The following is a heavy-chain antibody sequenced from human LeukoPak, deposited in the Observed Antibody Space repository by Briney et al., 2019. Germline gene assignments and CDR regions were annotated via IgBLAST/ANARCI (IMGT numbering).Heavy chain of an antibody. CDR1: GGSFSGYY. CDR3: ARLRGGTMVRGVVNWFDP. V-gene: IGHV4-34*01. Sequence: SETLSLTCAVYGGSFSGYYWSWIRQPPGKGLEWIGEINHSGSTNYNPSLKSRVTISVDTSKNQFSLKLSSVTAADTAVYYCARLRGGTMVRGVVNWFDPWGQGTLVTVSS. CDR2: INHSGST. J-gene: IGHJ5*02. D-gene: IGHD3-10*01.